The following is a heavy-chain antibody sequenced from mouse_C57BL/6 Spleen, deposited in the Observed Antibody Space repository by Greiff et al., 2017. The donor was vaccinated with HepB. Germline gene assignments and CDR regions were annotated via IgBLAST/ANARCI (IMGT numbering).Heavy chain of an antibody. CDR3: ARTTGREGYYFDY. CDR1: GYTFTSYW. V-gene: IGHV1-50*01. D-gene: IGHD4-1*01. Sequence: QVQLQQPGAELVKPGASVKLSCKASGYTFTSYWMQWVKQRPGQGLEWIGEIDPSDSYTNSNQKFKGKATLTVETSSSTAYMQLSSLTSEDSAVYYCARTTGREGYYFDYWGQGTTLTVSS. J-gene: IGHJ2*01. CDR2: IDPSDSYT.